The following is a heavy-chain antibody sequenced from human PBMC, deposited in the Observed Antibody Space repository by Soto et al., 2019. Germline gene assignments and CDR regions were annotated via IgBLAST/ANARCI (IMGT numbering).Heavy chain of an antibody. J-gene: IGHJ6*02. CDR3: ARHLVPELEPTTPYYNGMDV. CDR2: IANRAKSYAT. D-gene: IGHD1-1*01. CDR1: GFTFSSSV. V-gene: IGHV3-73*02. Sequence: EMQLAESGGGLVQPGGSLKLSCAASGFTFSSSVVHWVRQAPGKGLEWVGHIANRAKSYATAYTASVKGRFTISRDDSKKTTYLQMNGLKTDDTAVYYCARHLVPELEPTTPYYNGMDVWGQGTTVTVSS.